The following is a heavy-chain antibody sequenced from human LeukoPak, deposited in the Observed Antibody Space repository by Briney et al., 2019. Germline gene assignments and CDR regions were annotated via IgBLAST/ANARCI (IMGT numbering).Heavy chain of an antibody. CDR1: GGSISSYY. V-gene: IGHV4-4*07. Sequence: SETLSLTCTISGGSISSYYWTWIRQPAGKGPEWIGRIHASGSTNYNPSLKSRVNMSVDTSKNQFSLRLNSVTAADTAVYYCARVTDPRYNWFDPWGQGTLVTVSS. J-gene: IGHJ5*02. CDR3: ARVTDPRYNWFDP. D-gene: IGHD2-21*02. CDR2: IHASGST.